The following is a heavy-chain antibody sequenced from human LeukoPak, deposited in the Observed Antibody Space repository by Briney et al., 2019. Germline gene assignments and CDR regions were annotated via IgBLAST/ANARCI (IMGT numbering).Heavy chain of an antibody. CDR2: MNPNSGNT. CDR1: GYTFTSYD. V-gene: IGHV1-8*03. CDR3: ARGGYCSSTSCYDFDY. D-gene: IGHD2-2*01. Sequence: ASVKVSCEASGYTFTSYDINWVRQATGQGLEWMGWMNPNSGNTGYAQKFQGRVTITRNTSISTAYMELSSLRSEDTAVYYCARGGYCSSTSCYDFDYWGQGTLVTVSS. J-gene: IGHJ4*02.